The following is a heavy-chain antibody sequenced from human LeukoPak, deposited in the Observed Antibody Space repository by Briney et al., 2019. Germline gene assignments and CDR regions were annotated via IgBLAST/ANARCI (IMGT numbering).Heavy chain of an antibody. CDR3: ARLKAGYDILTGYYNNFDY. CDR2: INHSGST. V-gene: IGHV4-34*01. J-gene: IGHJ4*02. D-gene: IGHD3-9*01. CDR1: GGSFSGYY. Sequence: SETLSLTCAVYGGSFSGYYWSWIRQPPGKGLEWIGEINHSGSTNYNPSLKSRVTISVDTSKNQFSLKLSSVTAADTAVYYCARLKAGYDILTGYYNNFDYWGQGTLVTVSS.